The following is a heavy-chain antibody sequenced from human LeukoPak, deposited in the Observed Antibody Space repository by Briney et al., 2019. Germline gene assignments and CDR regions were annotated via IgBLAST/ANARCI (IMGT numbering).Heavy chain of an antibody. J-gene: IGHJ4*02. CDR2: ISSSSSTI. CDR1: GFTFSSYN. D-gene: IGHD2-15*01. V-gene: IGHV3-48*01. Sequence: PGGSLRLSCAASGFTFSSYNMNWVRQAPGKGLEWVSYISSSSSTIYYADSVKGRFTISRDSAKNSLYLQMNSLRAEDTAVYYCARIKPDCSGGSCYAHFDYWGQGTLVTVSS. CDR3: ARIKPDCSGGSCYAHFDY.